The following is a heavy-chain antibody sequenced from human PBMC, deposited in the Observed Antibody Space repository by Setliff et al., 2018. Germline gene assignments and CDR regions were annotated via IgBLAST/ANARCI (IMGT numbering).Heavy chain of an antibody. D-gene: IGHD6-6*01. V-gene: IGHV1-2*06. CDR3: ARAEYTSSSLYYYMDV. CDR1: RYTFNDYY. Sequence: ASVKVSCKAFRYTFNDYYIHWVRQTPGQGLEWMGRINPSSGGTDDAQNFLGRVTMTRDTAISTAYMELSRLTSDDTAVYYCARAEYTSSSLYYYMDVWGKGTTGTVS. J-gene: IGHJ6*03. CDR2: INPSSGGT.